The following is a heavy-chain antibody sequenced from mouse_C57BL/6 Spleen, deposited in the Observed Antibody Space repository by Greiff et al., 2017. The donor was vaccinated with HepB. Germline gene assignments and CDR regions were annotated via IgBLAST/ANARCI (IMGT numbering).Heavy chain of an antibody. CDR2: IYPGDGDT. CDR3: ARDYDYFDY. D-gene: IGHD2-4*01. CDR1: GYAFSSSW. Sequence: VQRVESGPELVKPGASVKISCKASGYAFSSSWMNWVKQRPGKGLEWIGRIYPGDGDTNYNGKFKGKATLTADKSSSTAYMQLSSLTSEDSAVYFCARDYDYFDYWGQGTTLTVSS. J-gene: IGHJ2*01. V-gene: IGHV1-82*01.